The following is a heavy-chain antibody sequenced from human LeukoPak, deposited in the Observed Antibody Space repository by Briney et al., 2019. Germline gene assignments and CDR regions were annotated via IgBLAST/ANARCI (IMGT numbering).Heavy chain of an antibody. V-gene: IGHV1-24*01. CDR2: FDPGDGET. CDR1: GYTLTELS. J-gene: IGHJ6*02. D-gene: IGHD1-26*01. Sequence: ASVKVSCKVSGYTLTELSMHWVRQAPGKGLEWMGGFDPGDGETIYAQKFQGRVTMTENTSTDTAYMELSSLRSEDTAVYYCATAVPSLGYYYGMDVWGQGTTVTVSS. CDR3: ATAVPSLGYYYGMDV.